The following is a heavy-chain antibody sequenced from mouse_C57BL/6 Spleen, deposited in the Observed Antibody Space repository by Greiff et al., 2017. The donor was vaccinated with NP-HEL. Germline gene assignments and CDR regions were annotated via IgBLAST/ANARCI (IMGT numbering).Heavy chain of an antibody. CDR2: IYPGDGDT. CDR1: GYAFSSYW. Sequence: QVQLKESGAELVKPGASVKISCKASGYAFSSYWMNWVKQRPGKGLEWIGQIYPGDGDTNYNGKFKGKATLTADKSSSTAYMQLSSLTSEDSAVYFCARGAQATGFAYWGQGTLVTVSA. V-gene: IGHV1-80*01. D-gene: IGHD3-2*02. CDR3: ARGAQATGFAY. J-gene: IGHJ3*01.